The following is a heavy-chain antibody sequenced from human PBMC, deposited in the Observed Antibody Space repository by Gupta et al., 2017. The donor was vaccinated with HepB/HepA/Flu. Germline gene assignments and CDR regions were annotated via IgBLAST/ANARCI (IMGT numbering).Heavy chain of an antibody. Sequence: EVPLVDSGGGLVNPGGSLRLSCGASGFTFSRHAIIWFRQAPGKGLEWVSSIGISGSYVAYAESVKGRFTISRDNAKNSLYLQMNSLRAEDTAIYYCARAQDSDFPQGVDYWGQGTLVTVSS. V-gene: IGHV3-21*01. CDR3: ARAQDSDFPQGVDY. D-gene: IGHD4-11*01. CDR1: GFTFSRHA. CDR2: IGISGSYV. J-gene: IGHJ4*02.